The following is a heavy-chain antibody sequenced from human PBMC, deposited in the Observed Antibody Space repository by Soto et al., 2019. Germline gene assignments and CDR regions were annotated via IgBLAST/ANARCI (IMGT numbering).Heavy chain of an antibody. CDR2: IIPIFGTA. CDR1: GGTFSSYA. J-gene: IGHJ4*02. Sequence: SVKVSCKASGGTFSSYAISWVRQAPGQGLEWMGGIIPIFGTANYAQKFQGRVTITADKSTSTAYMELSSLRSEDTAVYYCARMYCSSTSCYYYFDYWGQGTLVTV. D-gene: IGHD2-2*01. V-gene: IGHV1-69*06. CDR3: ARMYCSSTSCYYYFDY.